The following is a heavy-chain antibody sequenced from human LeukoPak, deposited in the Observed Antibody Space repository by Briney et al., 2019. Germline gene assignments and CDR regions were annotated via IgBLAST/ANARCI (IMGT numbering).Heavy chain of an antibody. D-gene: IGHD5-18*01. CDR3: ARRRYSSYYYYYGMDV. CDR2: IYPADSDI. Sequence: GESLKISCKGSGYSINNYWIAWVRQMPGKGLEWMGIIYPADSDIRYSPSFQGQVTISADKSISTAYLQWNSLKASDTAMYYCARRRYSSYYYYYGMDVWGQGTTVTVSS. V-gene: IGHV5-51*01. J-gene: IGHJ6*02. CDR1: GYSINNYW.